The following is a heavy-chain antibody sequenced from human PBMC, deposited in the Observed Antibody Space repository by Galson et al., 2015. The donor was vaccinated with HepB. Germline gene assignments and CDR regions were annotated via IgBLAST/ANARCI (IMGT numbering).Heavy chain of an antibody. D-gene: IGHD2-2*01. Sequence: SLRLSCAASGFTFSNAWMNWVRQAPGKGLEWVGRIKSKTDGGTTDYAAPVKGRFTISRDDSKNTLYLQMNSLKTEDTAVYYCTTSPIPFSVVVVPARWGQGTLVTVSS. J-gene: IGHJ4*02. CDR3: TTSPIPFSVVVVPAR. CDR1: GFTFSNAW. CDR2: IKSKTDGGTT. V-gene: IGHV3-15*07.